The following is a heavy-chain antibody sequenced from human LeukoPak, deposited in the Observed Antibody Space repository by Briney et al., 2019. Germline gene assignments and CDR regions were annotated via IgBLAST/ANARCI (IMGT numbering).Heavy chain of an antibody. J-gene: IGHJ3*02. Sequence: SETRSLTCSLSGGAISNHYWSWLRQSPGMGLEWIGYISYSGNTNYNPSLKSRVTISVDTSRNQFSLRVNSVTAADTAIYYCARRRGGRDAFDIWGQGTKVTVSS. CDR2: ISYSGNT. V-gene: IGHV4-59*08. CDR1: GGAISNHY. CDR3: ARRRGGRDAFDI. D-gene: IGHD4-23*01.